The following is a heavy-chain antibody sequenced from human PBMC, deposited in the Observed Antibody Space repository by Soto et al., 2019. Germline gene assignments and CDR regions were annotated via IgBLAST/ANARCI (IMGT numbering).Heavy chain of an antibody. CDR3: ARDRTGSGYEFDY. J-gene: IGHJ4*02. CDR1: GYTFTSYY. D-gene: IGHD5-12*01. Sequence: SVKVSCKASGYTFTSYYIHWVRQAPGQGLEWMGGIIPIFGTANYAQKFQGRVTITADESTSTAYMELSSLRSEDTAVYYCARDRTGSGYEFDYWGQGTLVTVS. V-gene: IGHV1-69*13. CDR2: IIPIFGTA.